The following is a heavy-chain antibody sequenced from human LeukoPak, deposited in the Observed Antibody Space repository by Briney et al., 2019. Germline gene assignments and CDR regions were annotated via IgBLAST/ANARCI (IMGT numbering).Heavy chain of an antibody. V-gene: IGHV3-53*01. J-gene: IGHJ3*02. Sequence: GGSLRLSCAASGFTVSSNYMSWVRQAPGKGLEWVSVIYSGGSTYYADSVKGRFTISRDNSKNTLYLQMNSLRAEDTAVYYCARHYYESSGYYEGQYAFDIWGQGTMVTVSS. CDR2: IYSGGST. CDR3: ARHYYESSGYYEGQYAFDI. CDR1: GFTVSSNY. D-gene: IGHD3-22*01.